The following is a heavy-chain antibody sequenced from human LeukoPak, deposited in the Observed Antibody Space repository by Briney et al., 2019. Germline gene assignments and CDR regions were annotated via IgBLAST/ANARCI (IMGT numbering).Heavy chain of an antibody. D-gene: IGHD6-6*01. CDR2: IIPIFGTA. Sequence: GSSVKVSCKASGGTFSSYAISWVRQAPGQGLEWMGGIIPIFGTANYAQKFQGRVTITTDESTSTAYMELSSLRSGDTAVYYCARVTTYSSSSTYFDYWGQGTLVTVSS. CDR1: GGTFSSYA. CDR3: ARVTTYSSSSTYFDY. V-gene: IGHV1-69*05. J-gene: IGHJ4*02.